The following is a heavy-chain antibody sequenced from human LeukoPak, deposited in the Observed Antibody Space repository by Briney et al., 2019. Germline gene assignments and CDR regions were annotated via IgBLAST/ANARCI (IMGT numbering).Heavy chain of an antibody. CDR2: IRSKAYGGTT. J-gene: IGHJ4*02. V-gene: IGHV3-49*04. CDR1: GFTFGDYA. Sequence: GGSLRLSCTASGFTFGDYAMSWVRQAPGKGLEWVGFIRSKAYGGTTEYAASVKGRFTISRDDSKSIAYLQMNSLKTEDTAVYYCTRDRERYSDSSGYYNYWGQGTPVTVSS. D-gene: IGHD3-22*01. CDR3: TRDRERYSDSSGYYNY.